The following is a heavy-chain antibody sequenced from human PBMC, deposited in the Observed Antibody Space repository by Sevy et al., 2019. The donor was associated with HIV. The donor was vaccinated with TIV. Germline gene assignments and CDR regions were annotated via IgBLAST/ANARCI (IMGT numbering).Heavy chain of an antibody. V-gene: IGHV3-30-3*01. D-gene: IGHD6-13*01. J-gene: IGHJ6*03. CDR2: ISYDGSNK. CDR3: ARGHSSSSRRAYYMDV. Sequence: GGSLRLSCAASGFTFSSYAMHWVRQAPGKGLEWVAVISYDGSNKYYADSVKGRFTISRDNSKNTLYLQMNSLRAEDTAVYYCARGHSSSSRRAYYMDVWGKGTTVTVSS. CDR1: GFTFSSYA.